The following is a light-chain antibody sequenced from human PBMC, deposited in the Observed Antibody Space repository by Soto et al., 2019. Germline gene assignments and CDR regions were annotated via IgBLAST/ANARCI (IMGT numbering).Light chain of an antibody. Sequence: QSALTQPASVSGSPGQSITISCTGTSSDVGGYNYVSWYQHHPGKAPKLMIYDVSNRPSGVSNRFSGSKSGNTASLTISGLQAEDEADYYCSSYTCSSTLGVFGTGTKLTVL. CDR2: DVS. CDR1: SSDVGGYNY. CDR3: SSYTCSSTLGV. J-gene: IGLJ1*01. V-gene: IGLV2-14*03.